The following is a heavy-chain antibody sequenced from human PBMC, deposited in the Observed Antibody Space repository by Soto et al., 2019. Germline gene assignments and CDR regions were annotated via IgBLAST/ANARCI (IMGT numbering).Heavy chain of an antibody. CDR1: GGTFSSYA. J-gene: IGHJ4*02. V-gene: IGHV1-69*06. Sequence: GASVKVSCKASGGTFSSYAISWVRQAPGQGLEWMGGIIPIFGTANYAQKFQGRVTITADKSTSTAYMELSSLRSEDTAMYYCARGAEYDYGDLDYWGQGTLVTVSS. CDR2: IIPIFGTA. D-gene: IGHD4-17*01. CDR3: ARGAEYDYGDLDY.